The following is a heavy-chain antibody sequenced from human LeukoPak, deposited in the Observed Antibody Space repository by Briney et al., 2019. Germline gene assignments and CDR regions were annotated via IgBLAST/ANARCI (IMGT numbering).Heavy chain of an antibody. D-gene: IGHD3-22*01. CDR2: IKQDETEK. J-gene: IGHJ4*02. Sequence: GGSLRLSCTASGFTFSNFWMGWVRQAPGKGLEWVANIKQDETEKFYLGSVKGRFTISRDNAKNSLYLQMNSLRAEDTAVYYCARNHPDYYDSSGYYFLIDYWGQGTLVTVSS. V-gene: IGHV3-7*01. CDR1: GFTFSNFW. CDR3: ARNHPDYYDSSGYYFLIDY.